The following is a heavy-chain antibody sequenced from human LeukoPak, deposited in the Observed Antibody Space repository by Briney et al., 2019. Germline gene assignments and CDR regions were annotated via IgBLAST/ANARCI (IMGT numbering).Heavy chain of an antibody. Sequence: NPSETLSLTCTVSGGSISSYYWSWIRQPPGKGLEWIGYIYYSGSTNYNPSLKSRVTISVDTSKNQFSLKLSSVTAADTAVYYCARAMISDAFDIWGQGTMVTVSS. V-gene: IGHV4-59*01. D-gene: IGHD3-22*01. J-gene: IGHJ3*02. CDR2: IYYSGST. CDR1: GGSISSYY. CDR3: ARAMISDAFDI.